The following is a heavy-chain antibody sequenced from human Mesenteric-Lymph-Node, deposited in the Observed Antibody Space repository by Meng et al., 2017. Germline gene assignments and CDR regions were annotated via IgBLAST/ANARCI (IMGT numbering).Heavy chain of an antibody. CDR2: IYHSGST. D-gene: IGHD3-10*01. CDR1: GASIRSGNW. CDR3: ARASYGSGSPLGESWFDP. Sequence: NPSETLSLPCCVSGASIRSGNWWNWGRQPPGKGLEWIGDIYHSGSTNYNPSLKSRVTISVDKSKNQFSLKLSSVTAADTAMYYCARASYGSGSPLGESWFDPWGQGTLVTVSS. V-gene: IGHV4-4*02. J-gene: IGHJ5*02.